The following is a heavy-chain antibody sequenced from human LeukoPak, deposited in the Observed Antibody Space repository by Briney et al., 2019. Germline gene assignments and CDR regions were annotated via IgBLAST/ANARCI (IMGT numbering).Heavy chain of an antibody. V-gene: IGHV1-69*13. Sequence: ASVKVSCKASGVTFSSYAISWVRQAPGQGLEWMGVILSIVGTAYYAQSVKGRVTITGDDSKSTAYLELNSLRAEDTAVYYCAREGGGTAMLPLFDHWGQGTLVTVSS. D-gene: IGHD5-18*01. J-gene: IGHJ4*02. CDR3: AREGGGTAMLPLFDH. CDR2: ILSIVGTA. CDR1: GVTFSSYA.